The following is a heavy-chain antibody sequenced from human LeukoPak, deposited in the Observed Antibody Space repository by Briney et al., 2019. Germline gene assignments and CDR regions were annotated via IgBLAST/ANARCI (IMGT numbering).Heavy chain of an antibody. CDR3: ARGCSGGVCFRDF. CDR2: IPSSGDSI. CDR1: GSSFSSYS. Sequence: KTGGSLRLSCTASGSSFSSYSMNWVRQAPGKGLEWVSTIPSSGDSIYYADSVKGRFTVSRDNAENSLYLHMNSLRAEDTAVYYCARGCSGGVCFRDFWGQGALVTVSS. V-gene: IGHV3-21*06. D-gene: IGHD2-8*02. J-gene: IGHJ4*02.